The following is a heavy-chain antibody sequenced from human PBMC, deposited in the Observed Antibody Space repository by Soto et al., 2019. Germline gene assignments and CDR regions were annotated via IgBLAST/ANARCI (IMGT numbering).Heavy chain of an antibody. J-gene: IGHJ4*02. V-gene: IGHV3-23*01. CDR3: AKDAAAAGLPYYFDY. D-gene: IGHD6-13*01. CDR1: GFHFISHA. CDR2: ISGSGGST. Sequence: GPLSHSCASSGFHFISHAMIWVRPTHGKGLERVSAISGSGGSTYSADSVEGGFTISRDNSKNTMYLQMNSRRAEDTAVYYCAKDAAAAGLPYYFDYWGQGHLVTFS.